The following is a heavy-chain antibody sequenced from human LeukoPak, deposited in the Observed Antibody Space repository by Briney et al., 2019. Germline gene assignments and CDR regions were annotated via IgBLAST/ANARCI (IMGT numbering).Heavy chain of an antibody. J-gene: IGHJ4*02. CDR1: GFTFDDYG. Sequence: PGGSLRLSCAASGFTFDDYGMSWVRQAPGKGLEWVSAISGSGGSTYYADSVKGRFTISRDNSKNTLYLQMNSLRAEDTAVYYCASVDRAYFDYWGQGTLVTVSS. CDR2: ISGSGGST. D-gene: IGHD3-9*01. V-gene: IGHV3-23*01. CDR3: ASVDRAYFDY.